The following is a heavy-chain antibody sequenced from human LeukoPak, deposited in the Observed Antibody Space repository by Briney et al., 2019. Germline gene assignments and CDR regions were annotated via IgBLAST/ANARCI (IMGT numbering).Heavy chain of an antibody. Sequence: GGSLRLSCAASGFTFSSYWMGWVRQAPGKGLEWVASIQQGGSHKYYMDSVEGRFTISRDNAKNSLFLQMNSLRAEDTAIYYCAKAPIAAAGTSRFFDYWGQGTLVTVSS. D-gene: IGHD6-13*01. CDR3: AKAPIAAAGTSRFFDY. CDR1: GFTFSSYW. CDR2: IQQGGSHK. J-gene: IGHJ4*02. V-gene: IGHV3-7*03.